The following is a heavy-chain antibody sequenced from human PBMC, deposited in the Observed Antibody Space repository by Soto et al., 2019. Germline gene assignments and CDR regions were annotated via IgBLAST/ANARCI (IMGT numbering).Heavy chain of an antibody. D-gene: IGHD1-26*01. J-gene: IGHJ4*01. V-gene: IGHV6-1*01. CDR2: TYYRSKWYY. CDR3: ARGEQYSGRIFDY. CDR1: GDSVSSNSAG. Sequence: QVQLQQSGPGLVKPSQTLSLTCAITGDSVSSNSAGWSWVRQSPSRGLEWLGRTYYRSKWYYEYAVSVRGRITINPATSKHQYSLQLNSVTPEDTAVYFCARGEQYSGRIFDYWGQGTLVTVSS.